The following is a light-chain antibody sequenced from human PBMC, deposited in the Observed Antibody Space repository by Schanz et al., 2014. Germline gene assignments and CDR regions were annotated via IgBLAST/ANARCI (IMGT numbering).Light chain of an antibody. CDR2: DVS. CDR1: SSDVGDYNY. CDR3: SSYTSSDNLV. V-gene: IGLV2-14*01. J-gene: IGLJ3*02. Sequence: QSALTQPASVSGSPGQSITISCTGTSSDVGDYNYVSWYQQHPGKAPKLMIYDVSNRPSGVSNRFSGSKSGNTASLTISGLQAEDEADYYCSSYTSSDNLVFGGGTKLTVL.